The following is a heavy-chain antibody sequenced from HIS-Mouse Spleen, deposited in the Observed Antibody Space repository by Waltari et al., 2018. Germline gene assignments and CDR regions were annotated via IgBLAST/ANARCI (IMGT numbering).Heavy chain of an antibody. V-gene: IGHV4-4*07. J-gene: IGHJ3*02. D-gene: IGHD3-3*01. CDR3: ARDFHDFWSGYYGGDKKHDAFDI. Sequence: QVQLQESGPGLVKPSETLSLTCTVSGCSISSYYWTWIRQPAGKGLEGIGRIYTSGSTNYNPSLKSRVTMSVDTPKNQFSLKLSSVTAADTAVYYCARDFHDFWSGYYGGDKKHDAFDIWGQGTMVTVSS. CDR2: IYTSGST. CDR1: GCSISSYY.